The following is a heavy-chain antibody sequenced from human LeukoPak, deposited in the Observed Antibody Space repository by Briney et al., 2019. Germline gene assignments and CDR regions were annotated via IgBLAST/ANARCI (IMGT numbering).Heavy chain of an antibody. J-gene: IGHJ3*02. CDR2: IWYDGSNK. D-gene: IGHD3-22*01. CDR3: GRGLIEVPNRQSDALDI. CDR1: GFTFSSYG. Sequence: GGSLRLSCAASGFTFSSYGMHWVRQAPGKGLEWVAFIWYDGSNKYYADSVKGRFTISRDTAKNTMFLQMNSLSAEDTAVYYCGRGLIEVPNRQSDALDIWGQGTMVTVSS. V-gene: IGHV3-33*01.